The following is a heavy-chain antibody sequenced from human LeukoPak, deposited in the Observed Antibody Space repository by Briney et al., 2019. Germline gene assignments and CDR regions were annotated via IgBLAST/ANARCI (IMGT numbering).Heavy chain of an antibody. CDR3: ARGSYGFGY. CDR1: GLTFSSYA. D-gene: IGHD5-18*01. CDR2: ISVSGGST. Sequence: GGSLRLSCAASGLTFSSYAMSWVRQAPGKGLEWVSGISVSGGSTYYADSVKGRLTISRDNSKNTLYLQMNSLRAEDTAVYYCARGSYGFGYWGQGTLVTVSS. J-gene: IGHJ4*02. V-gene: IGHV3-23*01.